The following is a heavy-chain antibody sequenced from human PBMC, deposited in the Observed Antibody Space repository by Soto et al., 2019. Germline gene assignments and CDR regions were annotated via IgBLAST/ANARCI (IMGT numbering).Heavy chain of an antibody. D-gene: IGHD3-3*01. CDR1: GFTFSSYS. V-gene: IGHV3-21*01. J-gene: IGHJ6*02. Sequence: EVQLVESGGGLVKPGGSLRLSCAASGFTFSSYSMNWVRQAPGKGLEWVSSISSSSSYIYYADSVKGRFTISRDNAKNPLYLQMNSLSAEDTAVYYCARSYDFWSGYYTLYGMDVWGQGTTVTVSS. CDR3: ARSYDFWSGYYTLYGMDV. CDR2: ISSSSSYI.